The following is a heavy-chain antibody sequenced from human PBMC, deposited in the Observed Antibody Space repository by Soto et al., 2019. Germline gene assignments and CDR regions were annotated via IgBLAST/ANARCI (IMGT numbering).Heavy chain of an antibody. CDR2: VNSDENT. V-gene: IGHV3-74*01. CDR3: ARGLQVHQASWSIYYYHGLDV. J-gene: IGHJ6*02. Sequence: EVQLVESGGGLVQPGGSLRLSCAASGFTFSTYRMHWVRQAPGKGLVWVSRVNSDENTFYADSVKGRFTVSRDNAKNTVYLQMSSLRPEDTAAYYCARGLQVHQASWSIYYYHGLDVWGQGTTVTVSS. CDR1: GFTFSTYR. D-gene: IGHD2-2*01.